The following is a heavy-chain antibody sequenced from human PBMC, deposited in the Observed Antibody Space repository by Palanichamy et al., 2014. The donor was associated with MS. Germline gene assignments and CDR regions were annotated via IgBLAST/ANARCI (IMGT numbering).Heavy chain of an antibody. CDR1: GFIFSHYN. CDR3: AREGGEGVTEEYYFDY. Sequence: EVQLVESGGGLVQPGGSLRLSCAASGFIFSHYNMNWVRQAPGKGLEWISYISSTSNVIYYADSVKGRFTISRDSGKNSLYLQMNSLRAEDTAVYYCAREGGEGVTEEYYFDYWGQGTLVTVSS. CDR2: ISSTSNVI. D-gene: IGHD2-21*02. J-gene: IGHJ4*02. V-gene: IGHV3-48*04.